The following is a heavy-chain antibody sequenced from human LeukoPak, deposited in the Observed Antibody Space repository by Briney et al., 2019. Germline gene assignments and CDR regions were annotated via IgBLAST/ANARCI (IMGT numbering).Heavy chain of an antibody. J-gene: IGHJ4*02. D-gene: IGHD3-10*01. Sequence: GASVKVSCKASGDAFTTYDIHWVRQATGQGLEWMGWMNPRSGNTGYAQKFQGRVTMTRDTSISTAYMELRSLTSDDTAVYYCTRAPFPGNFWGQGTRVTVSS. CDR2: MNPRSGNT. V-gene: IGHV1-8*01. CDR1: GDAFTTYD. CDR3: TRAPFPGNF.